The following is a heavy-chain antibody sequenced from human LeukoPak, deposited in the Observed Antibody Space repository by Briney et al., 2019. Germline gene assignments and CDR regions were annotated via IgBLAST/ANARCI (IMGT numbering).Heavy chain of an antibody. CDR2: IYTSGST. CDR3: ARPRIRQQLAQGFDY. V-gene: IGHV4-61*02. CDR1: GGSISSGSYY. J-gene: IGHJ4*02. D-gene: IGHD6-13*01. Sequence: PSETLSLTCTVSGGSISSGSYYWSWIRQPAGKGLEWIGRIYTSGSTNYNPSLKSRVTISVDTSKNQFSLKLSSVTAADTAVYYCARPRIRQQLAQGFDYWGQGTLVTASS.